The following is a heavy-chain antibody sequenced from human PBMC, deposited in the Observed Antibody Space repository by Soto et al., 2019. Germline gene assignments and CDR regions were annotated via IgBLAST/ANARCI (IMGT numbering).Heavy chain of an antibody. CDR2: IYTSGST. V-gene: IGHV4-4*07. D-gene: IGHD3-10*01. Sequence: SETLSLTCTVSGGSISSYYWSRIRQPAGKGLEWIGRIYTSGSTNYNPSLKSRVTISVDTSKNQFSLKLSSVTAADTAVYYCARGAAELLWFGELLSGLDWFDPWGQGTLVTVSS. CDR3: ARGAAELLWFGELLSGLDWFDP. J-gene: IGHJ5*02. CDR1: GGSISSYY.